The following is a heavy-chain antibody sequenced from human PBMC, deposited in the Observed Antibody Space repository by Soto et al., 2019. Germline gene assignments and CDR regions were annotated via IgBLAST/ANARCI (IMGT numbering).Heavy chain of an antibody. CDR2: IDWDDDK. CDR1: GFSLSTSGMC. D-gene: IGHD3-22*01. Sequence: GSGPTLVNPTQTLTLTCTFSGFSLSTSGMCVSWIRQPPGKALEWLALIDWDDDKYYSTSLKTRLTISKDTSKNQVVLTMTNMDPVDTATYYCARMYYDSSGYYYGMDVWGQGTKVTVSS. V-gene: IGHV2-70*01. J-gene: IGHJ6*02. CDR3: ARMYYDSSGYYYGMDV.